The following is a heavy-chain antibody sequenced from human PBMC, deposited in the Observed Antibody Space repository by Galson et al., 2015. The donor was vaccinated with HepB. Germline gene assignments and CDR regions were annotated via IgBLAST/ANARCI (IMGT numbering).Heavy chain of an antibody. CDR2: ISYDGSNK. CDR1: GFTFSSYG. D-gene: IGHD2-2*01. CDR3: SKDKPVVPAGPPIYP. J-gene: IGHJ5*02. Sequence: SLRLSCAASGFTFSSYGMHWVRQAPGKGLEWVAVISYDGSNKYYADSVKGRFTISRDNSKNTLYLQMNSLRAEDTAVYYCSKDKPVVPAGPPIYPCGQGTLVSVSS. V-gene: IGHV3-30*18.